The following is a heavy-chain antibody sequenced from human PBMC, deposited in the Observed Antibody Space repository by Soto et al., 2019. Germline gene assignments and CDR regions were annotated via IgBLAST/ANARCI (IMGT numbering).Heavy chain of an antibody. J-gene: IGHJ4*02. Sequence: QVTLKESGPVLVKPTETLTLTCTVSGFSLSNARMGVSWIRQPPGKALEGLAHIFSNDEKSYSTSLKSRLTISKDTSKSQVVLTMTNMDPVDTATYYCARIDFWGVVAGTSVDYWGQGTLVTVSS. CDR1: GFSLSNARMG. CDR3: ARIDFWGVVAGTSVDY. CDR2: IFSNDEK. D-gene: IGHD6-19*01. V-gene: IGHV2-26*01.